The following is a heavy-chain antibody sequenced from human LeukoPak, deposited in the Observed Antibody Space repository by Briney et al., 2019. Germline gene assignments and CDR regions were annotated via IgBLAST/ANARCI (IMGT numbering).Heavy chain of an antibody. V-gene: IGHV3-7*01. J-gene: IGHJ6*02. CDR2: VNQDESEK. CDR3: ARDWKQLWLETYYYYGMDV. D-gene: IGHD5-18*01. CDR1: GFAFSSYW. Sequence: GGSLRLSCAASGFAFSSYWMSWVRQAPGKGLEWVASVNQDESEKSYVDSVKGRFTISRDNANKPLYLQMNPLTAEDTAVYYCARDWKQLWLETYYYYGMDVWGQGTTVTVS.